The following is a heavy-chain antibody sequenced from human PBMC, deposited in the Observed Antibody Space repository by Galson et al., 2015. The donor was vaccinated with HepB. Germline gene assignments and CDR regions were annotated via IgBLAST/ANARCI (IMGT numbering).Heavy chain of an antibody. V-gene: IGHV1-46*01. CDR2: INPSGGST. CDR3: AGGEVETGTTWGYYYGMDV. Sequence: SVKVSCKASGYTFTSYYMHWVRQAPGQGLEWMGIINPSGGSTSYAQKFQGRVTMTRDTSTSTVYMELSSLRSEDTAVYYCAGGEVETGTTWGYYYGMDVWGQGTTVTVSS. D-gene: IGHD1-7*01. J-gene: IGHJ6*02. CDR1: GYTFTSYY.